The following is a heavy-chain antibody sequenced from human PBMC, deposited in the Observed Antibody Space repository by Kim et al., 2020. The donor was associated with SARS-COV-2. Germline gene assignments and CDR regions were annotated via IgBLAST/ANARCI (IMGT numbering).Heavy chain of an antibody. CDR2: INSGGGTT. D-gene: IGHD3-16*02. CDR1: GYTFTSYY. CDR3: ARDWGWGGELSLIDY. Sequence: ASVKVSCKTSGYTFTSYYIHWVRQAPAQGLEWMGVINSGGGTTAYAQKFQGRVTMTRDTSTSTVYMELSSMRSDDTALYYCARDWGWGGELSLIDYWGQGTLVTVSA. J-gene: IGHJ4*02. V-gene: IGHV1-46*01.